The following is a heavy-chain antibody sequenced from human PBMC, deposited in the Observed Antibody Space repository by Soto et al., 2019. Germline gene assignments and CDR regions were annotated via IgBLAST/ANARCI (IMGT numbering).Heavy chain of an antibody. CDR2: VYHTGHT. Sequence: QVQLQESGPRLVKPSESLSLTCGVSGGTVASSHWWSWVRQSPGRGLEWIGNVYHTGHTNFNPSLQSRVTFSVDKSNNQFSLRLTSVTAADTAVYFCAREIVTAGGNNYFDPWGPGTLVTVSS. CDR3: AREIVTAGGNNYFDP. J-gene: IGHJ5*02. D-gene: IGHD2-21*02. V-gene: IGHV4-4*02. CDR1: GGTVASSHW.